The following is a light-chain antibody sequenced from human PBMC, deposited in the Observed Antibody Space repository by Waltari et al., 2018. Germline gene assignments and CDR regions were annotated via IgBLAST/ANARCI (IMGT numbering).Light chain of an antibody. J-gene: IGKJ4*01. CDR3: QERSNWPGGS. Sequence: EIVLTQSPATLSLSTGESATLSCRASQSVRTYLAWYQQKPGQAPRLLIYDASNRATGISARFVGSGAGTDFPLTISSLRPEDFALYYCQERSNWPGGSFGGGNKVEI. CDR1: QSVRTY. V-gene: IGKV3-11*01. CDR2: DAS.